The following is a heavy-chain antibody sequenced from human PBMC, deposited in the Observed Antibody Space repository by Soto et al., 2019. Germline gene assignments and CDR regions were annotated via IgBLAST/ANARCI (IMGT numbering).Heavy chain of an antibody. CDR2: INHSGST. J-gene: IGHJ1*01. Sequence: QVQLQQWGAGLLKPSETLSLTCAVYGGSFSGYYWSWIRQPPGKGLEWIGEINHSGSTNYNPSLKSRVTISVDKSKNQFSLKLSSVTAADTAVYYCARVATQYFQHWGQGTLVTVSS. V-gene: IGHV4-34*01. CDR3: ARVATQYFQH. CDR1: GGSFSGYY.